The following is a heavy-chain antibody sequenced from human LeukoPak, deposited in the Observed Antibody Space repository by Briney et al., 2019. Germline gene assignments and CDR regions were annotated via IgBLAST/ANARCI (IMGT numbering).Heavy chain of an antibody. Sequence: ASVKVSCKTSGYTFTNDYMHWVRQAPGQGLEWMGVINPGDGTAKYAQKFQGRVTMTRDTSTSTLYMELSSLRSEDTAVYYCARLHGFLEWLFYFDYWGQGTLVTVSS. CDR1: GYTFTNDY. CDR2: INPGDGTA. D-gene: IGHD3-3*01. CDR3: ARLHGFLEWLFYFDY. J-gene: IGHJ4*02. V-gene: IGHV1-46*01.